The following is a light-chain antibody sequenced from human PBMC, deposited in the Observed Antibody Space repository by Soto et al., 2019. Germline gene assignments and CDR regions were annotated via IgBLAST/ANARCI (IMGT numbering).Light chain of an antibody. CDR1: QSILYSSNNKNY. Sequence: DIVMTQSPNSLAVSLGERATINCKSSQSILYSSNNKNYLAWYQQKPGQPPKLLIYWASTRDSGVPDRFSGSGSGTDFTLTIASLQAEDVAVYYCQQFLGTPQTFGQGTKL. J-gene: IGKJ2*01. CDR3: QQFLGTPQT. CDR2: WAS. V-gene: IGKV4-1*01.